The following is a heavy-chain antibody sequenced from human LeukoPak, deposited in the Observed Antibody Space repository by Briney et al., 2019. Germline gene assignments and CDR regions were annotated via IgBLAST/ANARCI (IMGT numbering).Heavy chain of an antibody. Sequence: GGSLRLSCTASGVTLSSYAMSWARQAPGKGLEWVSGISSSGSGGNTHYADSVKGRFTISRDSSKNTLFLHMNTLRAEDTAIYYCAKSRMKWQLVPQIFDYWGQGTLVTVSS. V-gene: IGHV3-23*01. CDR2: ISSSGSGGNT. CDR3: AKSRMKWQLVPQIFDY. J-gene: IGHJ4*02. D-gene: IGHD6-13*01. CDR1: GVTLSSYA.